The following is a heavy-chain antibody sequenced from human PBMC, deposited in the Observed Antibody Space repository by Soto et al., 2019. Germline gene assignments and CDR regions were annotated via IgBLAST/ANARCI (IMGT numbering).Heavy chain of an antibody. J-gene: IGHJ4*02. CDR1: GYTFTGYY. CDR3: ARGRWLQFGYFDY. V-gene: IGHV1-2*04. CDR2: INPNSGGT. D-gene: IGHD5-12*01. Sequence: EASVKVSCKASGYTFTGYYMHWVRQAPGQGLEWMGWINPNSGGTNYAQKFQGWVTMTRDTSVSTAYMELSRLRSDDTAVYYCARGRWLQFGYFDYWGQGTLVTVSS.